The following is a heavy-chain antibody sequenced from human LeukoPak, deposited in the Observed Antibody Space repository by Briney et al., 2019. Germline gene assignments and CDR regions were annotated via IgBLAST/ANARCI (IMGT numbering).Heavy chain of an antibody. J-gene: IGHJ3*02. CDR2: IIPIFGTA. CDR3: ARDLEGNGAAGGAFDI. Sequence: GSSVKVSCKASGGTFSSYAISWVRQAPGQGLEWMGGIIPIFGTANYAQKFQGRVTITADESTSTAYMELSSLRSEDTAVYYCARDLEGNGAAGGAFDIWGQGTMVTVSS. D-gene: IGHD3-3*01. CDR1: GGTFSSYA. V-gene: IGHV1-69*01.